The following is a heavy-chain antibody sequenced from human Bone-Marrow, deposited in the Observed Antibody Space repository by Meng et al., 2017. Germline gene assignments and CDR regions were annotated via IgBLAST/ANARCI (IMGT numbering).Heavy chain of an antibody. Sequence: GQVVQSGAEVKKPGASVKVSCKASGYTFPDYWLHWVRRAPGQGLEWMGRINPKSGDTHYAQRFQGRVTMTGDTSISTAYMELSGLRSDDTAMYYCARDEDISAAGKLFGDYWGQGTLVTVSS. CDR3: ARDEDISAAGKLFGDY. D-gene: IGHD6-13*01. CDR1: GYTFPDYW. V-gene: IGHV1-2*06. J-gene: IGHJ4*02. CDR2: INPKSGDT.